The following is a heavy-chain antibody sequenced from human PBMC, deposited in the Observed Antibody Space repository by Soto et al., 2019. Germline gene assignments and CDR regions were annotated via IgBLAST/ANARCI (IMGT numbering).Heavy chain of an antibody. J-gene: IGHJ6*03. Sequence: AGGSLRLSCAASGFTFSDYYMSWIRQAPGKGLEWVSYISSSGSTIYYADSVKGRFTISRDNAKNSLYLQMNSLRAEDTAVYYCASAKRYYYMDVWGKGTTVTVSS. V-gene: IGHV3-11*01. CDR1: GFTFSDYY. CDR3: ASAKRYYYMDV. CDR2: ISSSGSTI.